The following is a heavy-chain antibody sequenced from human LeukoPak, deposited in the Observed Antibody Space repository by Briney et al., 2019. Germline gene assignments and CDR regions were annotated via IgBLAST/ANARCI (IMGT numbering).Heavy chain of an antibody. D-gene: IGHD6-13*01. Sequence: GGSLRLSCAASGFTFSGYSMNWVRQAPGKGLEWVSAISGSGGSTYYADSVKGRFTISRDNSKNTLYLQMNSLRAEDTAVYYCAKVPPAAALTAYMDVWGKGTTVTVSS. CDR3: AKVPPAAALTAYMDV. CDR2: ISGSGGST. CDR1: GFTFSGYS. V-gene: IGHV3-23*01. J-gene: IGHJ6*03.